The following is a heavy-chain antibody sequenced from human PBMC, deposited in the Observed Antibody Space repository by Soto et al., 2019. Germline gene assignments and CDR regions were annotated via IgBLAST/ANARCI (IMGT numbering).Heavy chain of an antibody. CDR2: IYYSGST. J-gene: IGHJ4*02. CDR3: ARHDILTGYHFDY. Sequence: PSETLSLTCTVSGGSISSRSYYWGWIRQPPGKGLEWIGSIYYSGSTYYNPSLKSRVTISVDTSKNQVSLKLSSVTAADTAVYYCARHDILTGYHFDYWGQGTLVTVS. CDR1: GGSISSRSYY. D-gene: IGHD3-9*01. V-gene: IGHV4-39*01.